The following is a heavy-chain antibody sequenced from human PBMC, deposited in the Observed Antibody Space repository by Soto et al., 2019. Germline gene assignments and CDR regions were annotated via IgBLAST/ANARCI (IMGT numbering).Heavy chain of an antibody. CDR1: GFLFSTYA. CDR2: ISYDGSKT. V-gene: IGHV3-30*04. J-gene: IGHJ4*02. Sequence: QVQLVESGGDVVQPGRSLRLSCAASGFLFSTYAMYWVRQAPGRGLEWVALISYDGSKTYYADSVKGRLTISRDNSKNTLYLQMNSLRAEDTAVYYCARDLSIDYWGQGTLITASS. CDR3: ARDLSIDY.